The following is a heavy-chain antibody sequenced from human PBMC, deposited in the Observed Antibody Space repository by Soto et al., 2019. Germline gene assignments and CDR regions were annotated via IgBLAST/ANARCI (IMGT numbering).Heavy chain of an antibody. D-gene: IGHD3-3*01. CDR1: GFTFSSYA. Sequence: SLRLSCAASGFTFSSYAMSWVRQAPGKGLEWVSAISGSGGSTYYADSVKGRFTISRDNSKNTLYLQMNSLRAEDTAVYYCHRMWKSGDYYFEYWGQGTLVTV. CDR3: HRMWKSGDYYFEY. J-gene: IGHJ4*02. CDR2: ISGSGGST. V-gene: IGHV3-23*01.